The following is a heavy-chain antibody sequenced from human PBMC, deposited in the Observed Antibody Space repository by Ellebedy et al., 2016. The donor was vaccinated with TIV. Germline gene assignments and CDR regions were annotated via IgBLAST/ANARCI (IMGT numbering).Heavy chain of an antibody. CDR3: ARKTVFYYYYGMDV. CDR1: GFTFSSYG. Sequence: GESLKISCAASGFTFSSYGMHWVRQAPGKGLEWVAVIWYDGSNKYYADSVKGRFTISRDNSKNTLYLQMNSLRAEDTAVYYCARKTVFYYYYGMDVWGQGTTVTVSS. CDR2: IWYDGSNK. D-gene: IGHD3-3*01. J-gene: IGHJ6*02. V-gene: IGHV3-33*01.